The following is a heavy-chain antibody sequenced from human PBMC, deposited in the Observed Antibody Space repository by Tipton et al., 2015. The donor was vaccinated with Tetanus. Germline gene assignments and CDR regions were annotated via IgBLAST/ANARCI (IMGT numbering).Heavy chain of an antibody. CDR1: GFTFSRYG. D-gene: IGHD2/OR15-2a*01. V-gene: IGHV3-33*08. Sequence: SLRLSCAASGFTFSRYGFHWVRQAPGKGLEWVALIWYDGSNKNYADSVKGRFTVSRDNSKNTLYLQMNSLSAEDTAVYYCARDIAIVRARDWYFDVWGRGTLVTVSS. CDR2: IWYDGSNK. J-gene: IGHJ2*01. CDR3: ARDIAIVRARDWYFDV.